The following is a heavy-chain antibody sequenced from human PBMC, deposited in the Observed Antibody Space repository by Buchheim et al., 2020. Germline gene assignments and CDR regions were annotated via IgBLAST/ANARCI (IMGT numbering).Heavy chain of an antibody. Sequence: EVQLLESGGGLVQPGGSLRLSCAASGFTVSSNYMSWVRQAPGKGLEWVSVIYSGGSTYYADSVKGRFTISRDNSKNTLFLQMTSLRAEDTAVYYCAKGSGNNNWYVWFDPWGQGTL. CDR1: GFTVSSNY. CDR2: IYSGGST. J-gene: IGHJ5*02. V-gene: IGHV3-66*01. D-gene: IGHD1-1*01. CDR3: AKGSGNNNWYVWFDP.